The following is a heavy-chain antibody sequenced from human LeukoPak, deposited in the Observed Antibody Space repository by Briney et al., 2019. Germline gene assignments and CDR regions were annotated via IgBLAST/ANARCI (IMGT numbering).Heavy chain of an antibody. V-gene: IGHV4-59*11. J-gene: IGHJ4*02. CDR1: GGSIGSHY. CDR3: ARGGVLKSVDY. CDR2: VYDIGTT. D-gene: IGHD3-16*01. Sequence: SETLSLTCTVSGGSIGSHYWTWIRQTPGKGLEWIGYVYDIGTTKYNPSLKSRVTISVDTSKNQFSLRRSSVTAADTAVYYCARGGVLKSVDYWGQGTLVAVYS.